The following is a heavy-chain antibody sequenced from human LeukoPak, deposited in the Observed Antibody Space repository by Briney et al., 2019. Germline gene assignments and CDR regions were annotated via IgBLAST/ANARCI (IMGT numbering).Heavy chain of an antibody. CDR2: ISGSGGST. D-gene: IGHD1-26*01. V-gene: IGHV3-23*01. CDR3: AKEGVGATHYYYGMDV. J-gene: IGHJ6*02. CDR1: GFTFSSYA. Sequence: GGSLGLSCAASGFTFSSYAMSWVRQAPGKGLEWVSAISGSGGSTYYADSVKGRFTISRDNSKNTLYLQMNSLRAEDTAVYYCAKEGVGATHYYYGMDVWGQGTTVTVSS.